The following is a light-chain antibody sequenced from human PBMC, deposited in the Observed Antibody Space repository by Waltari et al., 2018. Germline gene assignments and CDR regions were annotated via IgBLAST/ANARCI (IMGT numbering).Light chain of an antibody. CDR1: QNLVHSNGYTY. J-gene: IGKJ3*01. CDR3: MEALQTPRFT. Sequence: IVMTQSPRSLPVTPGDPASISSRSSQNLVHSNGYTYLDWYVQKPGQSPQLLIYSGSIRASGVPDRFSGSGSGTDFTLEISRVEAEDVGVYYCMEALQTPRFTFGPGTRVEIK. V-gene: IGKV2-28*01. CDR2: SGS.